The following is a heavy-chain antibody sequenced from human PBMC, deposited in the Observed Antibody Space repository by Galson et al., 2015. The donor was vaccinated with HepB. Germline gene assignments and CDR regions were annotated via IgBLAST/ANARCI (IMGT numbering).Heavy chain of an antibody. Sequence: SLRLSCAASGFTFSSYGMHWVRQAPGKGLEWVAVISYDGSNKYYADSVKGRFTISRDNSKNTLYLQMNSLRAEDTAVYYCAKGLRFLEWLSHLDPWGQGTLVTVSS. CDR2: ISYDGSNK. D-gene: IGHD3-3*01. CDR1: GFTFSSYG. J-gene: IGHJ5*02. V-gene: IGHV3-30*18. CDR3: AKGLRFLEWLSHLDP.